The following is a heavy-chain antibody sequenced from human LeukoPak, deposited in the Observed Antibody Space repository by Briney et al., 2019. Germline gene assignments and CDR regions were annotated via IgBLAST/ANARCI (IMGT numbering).Heavy chain of an antibody. CDR1: GFTLSSYE. Sequence: QPGGSLRLSCVASGFTLSSYEMYWLRQAPGKGLEWLSYISISGTTMYYADSVKGRFTISRDSAKNSLYLQMNSLRAEDTAVYYRARDSDSDGIDPWGQGTLVTVSS. J-gene: IGHJ5*02. CDR2: ISISGTTM. D-gene: IGHD1-26*01. V-gene: IGHV3-48*03. CDR3: ARDSDSDGIDP.